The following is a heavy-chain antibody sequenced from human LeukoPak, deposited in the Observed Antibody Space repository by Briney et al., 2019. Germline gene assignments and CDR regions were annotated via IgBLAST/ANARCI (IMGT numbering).Heavy chain of an antibody. CDR3: AREASRIGAYCGGDCSYYFDY. D-gene: IGHD2-21*02. J-gene: IGHJ4*02. CDR2: INAYNGNA. V-gene: IGHV1-18*01. CDR1: GYTFTSYG. Sequence: ASVKVSCKASGYTFTSYGIGWVRQAPGQWLEWMGWINAYNGNANYAQKLQGRVTMTTDTSTSTAYMELRSLRSDDTAVYYCAREASRIGAYCGGDCSYYFDYWGQGTLVTVSS.